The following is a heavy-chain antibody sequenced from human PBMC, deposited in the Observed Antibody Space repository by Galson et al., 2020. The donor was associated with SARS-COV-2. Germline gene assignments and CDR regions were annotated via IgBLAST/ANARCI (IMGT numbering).Heavy chain of an antibody. J-gene: IGHJ6*02. CDR2: IDPSDSYT. Sequence: HGESLKISCKGSGYSFTSYWITWVRQMPGKGLEWMGRIDPSDSYTDYSPSFQGHVTMSADNSISTTFLQWSSLEASDTAIYYCARLLSGYDSGAMDVWGHGTTVIVSS. CDR3: ARLLSGYDSGAMDV. D-gene: IGHD5-12*01. V-gene: IGHV5-10-1*01. CDR1: GYSFTSYW.